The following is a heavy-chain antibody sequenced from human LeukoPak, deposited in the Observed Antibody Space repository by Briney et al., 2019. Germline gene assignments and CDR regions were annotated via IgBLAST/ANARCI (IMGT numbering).Heavy chain of an antibody. V-gene: IGHV1-2*06. CDR1: GYIFTDYY. CDR3: ARGSCSSSNCYPDY. CDR2: INPNSGGI. Sequence: ASVKVSCKGSGYIFTDYYMHWVRQAPGQGLEWMGRINPNSGGINYSQKFRGRVTMTRDTSIATAYMELSSLTSDDTAAYYCARGSCSSSNCYPDYWGQGTLVTVSS. J-gene: IGHJ4*02. D-gene: IGHD2-15*01.